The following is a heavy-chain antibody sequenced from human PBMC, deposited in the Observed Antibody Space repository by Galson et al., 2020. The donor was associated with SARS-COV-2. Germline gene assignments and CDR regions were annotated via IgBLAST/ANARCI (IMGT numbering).Heavy chain of an antibody. CDR2: ISYDGSNK. J-gene: IGHJ4*02. CDR1: GFTLSSYA. CDR3: ARPRSGSYYGYLDY. V-gene: IGHV3-30-3*01. Sequence: GESLKISCAASGFTLSSYAMHWVRQAPGKGLEWVAVISYDGSNKYYADSVKGRFTISRDNSKNTLYLQMNSLRAEDTAVYYCARPRSGSYYGYLDYWGQGTLVTVSS. D-gene: IGHD3-10*01.